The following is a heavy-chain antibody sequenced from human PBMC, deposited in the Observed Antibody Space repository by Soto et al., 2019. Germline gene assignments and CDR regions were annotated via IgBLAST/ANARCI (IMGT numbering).Heavy chain of an antibody. V-gene: IGHV1-69*12. D-gene: IGHD3-3*01. J-gene: IGHJ5*02. CDR1: GGTFGTSA. CDR3: ARDGDPRFDFWRGPLGGGWFDP. Sequence: QVQLVQSGAEVMKPGSSVNVSCKASGGTFGTSAITWVRQAPGQGLEWMGGIVPMFGTANYAQKFQGRVTIIADESTTTACMGLSSLRSEDTAVYFCARDGDPRFDFWRGPLGGGWFDPWGQGTLFTVSS. CDR2: IVPMFGTA.